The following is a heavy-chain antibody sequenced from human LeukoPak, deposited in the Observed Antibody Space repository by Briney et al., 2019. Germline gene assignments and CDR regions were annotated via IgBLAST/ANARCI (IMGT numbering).Heavy chain of an antibody. Sequence: SETLSLTCTVSGGSIRSTNNYWGWIRQPPGKGLEWIGGIHYSGSTYYYPSLKSRVTISVDTSKNQFSLKLSSVTAADTAVYYCARDVRDSSGYYLRAFGYWGQGTLVTVPS. D-gene: IGHD3-22*01. V-gene: IGHV4-39*07. CDR1: GGSIRSTNNY. J-gene: IGHJ4*02. CDR3: ARDVRDSSGYYLRAFGY. CDR2: IHYSGST.